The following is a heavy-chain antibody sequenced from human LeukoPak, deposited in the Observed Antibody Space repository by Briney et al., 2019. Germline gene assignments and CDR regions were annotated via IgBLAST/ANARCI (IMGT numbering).Heavy chain of an antibody. CDR3: ARAPRNSSTMLDY. Sequence: ASVNVSCKASGYTFTSYWIQWVRQAPGQGLEWMGLINPDGGSTAYAHRFQGRVIMTRDTSTSTAYMDLSSLRSEDTAVYHFARAPRNSSTMLDYWGQGTLVTVSS. V-gene: IGHV1-46*01. J-gene: IGHJ4*02. CDR1: GYTFTSYW. D-gene: IGHD1-14*01. CDR2: INPDGGST.